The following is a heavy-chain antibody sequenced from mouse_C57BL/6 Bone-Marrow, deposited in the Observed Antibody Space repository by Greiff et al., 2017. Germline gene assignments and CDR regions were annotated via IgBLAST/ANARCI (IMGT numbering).Heavy chain of an antibody. CDR2: INPSSGYT. J-gene: IGHJ1*03. V-gene: IGHV1-4*01. D-gene: IGHD1-1*01. CDR1: GYTFTSYR. CDR3: ARGVTVGD. Sequence: VQLQQSGAELARPGASGKLSCKASGYTFTSYRLHWVKQRPGQGLEWIGYINPSSGYTTYNQKFKDKATLTSDKSSSTADIKLSSLTSEDSAVFYCARGVTVGDWGTGTTVTVSS.